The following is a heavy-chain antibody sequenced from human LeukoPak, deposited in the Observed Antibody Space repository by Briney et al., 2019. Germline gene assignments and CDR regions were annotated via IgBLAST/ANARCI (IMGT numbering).Heavy chain of an antibody. Sequence: ASVKVSCKASGYTFTGYYMHWVRQAPGQGLEWMGGINPNSGGTNYAQKFQGRVTMTRDTSISTAYMELSRLRSDDTAVYYCARTSEGYCSGGRCWDHYYYMDVWGKGTTVTVSS. D-gene: IGHD2-15*01. CDR3: ARTSEGYCSGGRCWDHYYYMDV. V-gene: IGHV1-2*02. J-gene: IGHJ6*03. CDR2: INPNSGGT. CDR1: GYTFTGYY.